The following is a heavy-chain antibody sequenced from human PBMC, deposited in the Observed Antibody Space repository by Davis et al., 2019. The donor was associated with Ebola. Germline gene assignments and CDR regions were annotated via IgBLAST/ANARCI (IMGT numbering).Heavy chain of an antibody. CDR1: VGSFSGYY. CDR3: ARVQDYYDSSGLAPFDY. Sequence: SETLSLTCAVYVGSFSGYYWSWIRQPPGKGLEWIGEINHSGSTNYNPSLKSRVTISVDTSKNQFSLKLSSVTAADTAVYYCARVQDYYDSSGLAPFDYWGQGTLVTVSS. CDR2: INHSGST. J-gene: IGHJ4*02. D-gene: IGHD3-22*01. V-gene: IGHV4-34*01.